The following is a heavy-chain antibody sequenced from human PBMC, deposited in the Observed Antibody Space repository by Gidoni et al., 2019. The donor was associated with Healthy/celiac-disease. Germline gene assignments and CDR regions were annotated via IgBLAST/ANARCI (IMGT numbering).Heavy chain of an antibody. CDR1: GGSFSRQY. J-gene: IGHJ4*02. CDR3: ARGVGRYGSGSLSRGYFDY. V-gene: IGHV4-34*01. D-gene: IGHD3-10*01. CDR2: INHIGST. Sequence: QVQLQQWGAGLLKPSSTLSITCAVYGGSFSRQYGSWIRQPPGKGLEWLGEINHIGSTNYNPSLKSRVPISVDTSKNQFSLKLSSVTAADTAVYYCARGVGRYGSGSLSRGYFDYWGQGTLVTVSS.